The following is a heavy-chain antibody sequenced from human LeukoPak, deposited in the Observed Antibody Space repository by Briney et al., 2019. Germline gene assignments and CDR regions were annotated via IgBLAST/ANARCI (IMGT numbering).Heavy chain of an antibody. CDR3: ARDLYYYDSSGYPSGGY. D-gene: IGHD3-22*01. V-gene: IGHV3-11*04. J-gene: IGHJ4*02. CDR1: GFTFSDYY. Sequence: GGSLRLSCAASGFTFSDYYMSWIRQAPGEGLEWVSYISSSGSTIYYADSVKGRFTISRDNAKNSLYLQMNSLRAEDTAVYYCARDLYYYDSSGYPSGGYWGQGTLVTVSS. CDR2: ISSSGSTI.